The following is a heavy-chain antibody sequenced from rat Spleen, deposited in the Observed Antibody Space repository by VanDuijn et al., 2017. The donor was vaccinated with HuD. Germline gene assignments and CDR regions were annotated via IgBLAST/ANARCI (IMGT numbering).Heavy chain of an antibody. J-gene: IGHJ2*01. CDR2: IWTGGST. Sequence: QVQLKESGPGLVQPSQTLSLTCTVSGFSLTSYNVHWVRQSTGKGLEWMGMIWTGGSTDYNSALRSRLSISRDTSESQVFLKMNSLRTEDIATYYCVRESRTGNYFDDWGQGVMVTVSS. CDR1: GFSLTSYN. D-gene: IGHD5-1*01. CDR3: VRESRTGNYFDD. V-gene: IGHV2-30*01.